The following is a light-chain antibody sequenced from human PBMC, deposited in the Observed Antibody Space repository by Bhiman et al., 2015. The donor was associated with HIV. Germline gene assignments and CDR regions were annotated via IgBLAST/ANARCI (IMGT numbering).Light chain of an antibody. CDR2: DVS. Sequence: QSALTQPASVSGSPGQSITISCTGTSSDVGGYNYVSWCQQHPGKAPKLMIYDVSNRPSGVSNRFSGSKSDNTASLTISGLQAEDEADYYCSSYTTSSTYVFGTGTKVTVL. CDR1: SSDVGGYNY. CDR3: SSYTTSSTYV. J-gene: IGLJ1*01. V-gene: IGLV2-14*03.